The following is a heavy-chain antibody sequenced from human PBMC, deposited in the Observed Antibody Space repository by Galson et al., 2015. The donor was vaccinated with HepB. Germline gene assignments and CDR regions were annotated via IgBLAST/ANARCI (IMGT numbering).Heavy chain of an antibody. D-gene: IGHD6-6*01. CDR3: AREWGYQQLVPSWFDP. Sequence: SLRLSCAASGFTFSSYSMNWVRQAPGKGLEWVSSISSSSSYIYYADSVKGRFTISRDNAKNSLHLQMNSLRAEDTAVYYCAREWGYQQLVPSWFDPWGQGTLVTVSS. CDR2: ISSSSSYI. J-gene: IGHJ5*02. V-gene: IGHV3-21*01. CDR1: GFTFSSYS.